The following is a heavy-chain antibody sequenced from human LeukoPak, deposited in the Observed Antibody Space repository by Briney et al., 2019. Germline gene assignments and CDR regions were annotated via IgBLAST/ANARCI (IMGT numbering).Heavy chain of an antibody. Sequence: GSLRLSCEASGFTFSSYWMSWVRQAPGKGLEWVANIKTDGSEKYYVDSVKGRFTISRDNAKNSLYLQMNSLRAEDTAVYYCARGFFYNWGQGTLVTVSS. J-gene: IGHJ4*02. CDR2: IKTDGSEK. CDR3: ARGFFYN. CDR1: GFTFSSYW. V-gene: IGHV3-7*03. D-gene: IGHD3-10*01.